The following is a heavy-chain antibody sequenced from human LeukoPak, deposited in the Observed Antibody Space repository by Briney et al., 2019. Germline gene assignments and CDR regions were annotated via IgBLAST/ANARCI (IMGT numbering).Heavy chain of an antibody. CDR3: ARGGRGSAAVVAPRSFDI. Sequence: PGGSLRLSCAASGFTVSSIHMVWVRQAPGKGLEWVSVTYTGGNSYYAASVKGRFIISRDISKNTLYLQMNSLRAEDSALYYCARGGRGSAAVVAPRSFDIWGQGTMDTVSS. D-gene: IGHD3-22*01. CDR1: GFTVSSIH. CDR2: TYTGGNS. V-gene: IGHV3-53*01. J-gene: IGHJ3*02.